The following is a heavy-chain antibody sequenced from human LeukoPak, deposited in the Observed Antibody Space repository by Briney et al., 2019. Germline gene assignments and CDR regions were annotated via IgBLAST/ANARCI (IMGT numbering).Heavy chain of an antibody. CDR1: GYTFTSYG. Sequence: ASVKVSCKAYGYTFTSYGISWVRQAPGQGLEWMGWISAYNGNTNYAQKLQGRVTMTTDTSTSTAYMELRSLRSDDTAVYYCARDTQNYYYYYYMDVWGKGTTVTVSS. CDR2: ISAYNGNT. J-gene: IGHJ6*03. V-gene: IGHV1-18*01. CDR3: ARDTQNYYYYYYMDV.